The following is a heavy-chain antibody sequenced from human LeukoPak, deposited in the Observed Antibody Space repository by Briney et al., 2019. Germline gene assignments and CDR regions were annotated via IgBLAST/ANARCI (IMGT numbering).Heavy chain of an antibody. CDR3: VRTPPNWGADF. J-gene: IGHJ4*02. CDR2: MSPNSGNT. Sequence: ASVKVSCKASKYTFTNYDINWVRQATGHGLEWLGWMSPNSGNTGYAQKFQGRVTMTRDTSTGTAYLELSSLRSEDSAVYYCVRTPPNWGADFWGQGTLVTVSS. D-gene: IGHD7-27*01. CDR1: KYTFTNYD. V-gene: IGHV1-8*01.